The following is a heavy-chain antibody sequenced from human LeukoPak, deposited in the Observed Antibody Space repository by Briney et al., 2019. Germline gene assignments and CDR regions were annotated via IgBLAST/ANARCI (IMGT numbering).Heavy chain of an antibody. J-gene: IGHJ6*02. CDR2: INRDGSEK. V-gene: IGHV3-7*03. CDR3: ARNNGMDV. CDR1: GFTFSNYW. Sequence: GGSLRLSCAASGFTFSNYWMTWVRQAPGKGLEWVANINRDGSEKYYVDSVKGRFTISRDTAKNLLYLQMNNLRAEDTALYHCARNNGMDVWGQGTTVIVSS.